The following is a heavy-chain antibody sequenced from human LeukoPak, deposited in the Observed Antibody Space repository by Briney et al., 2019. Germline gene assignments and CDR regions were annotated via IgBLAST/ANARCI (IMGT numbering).Heavy chain of an antibody. CDR3: ARAGRDGYNRY. J-gene: IGHJ4*02. CDR2: INHSGST. V-gene: IGHV4-34*01. D-gene: IGHD5-24*01. Sequence: SETLSLTCAVYGGSFSGYYWSWIRQPPGKGLVWIGEINHSGSTNYNPSLKSRVTISVDTSKNQFSLKLSSVTAADTAVYYCARAGRDGYNRYWGQGTLVTVSS. CDR1: GGSFSGYY.